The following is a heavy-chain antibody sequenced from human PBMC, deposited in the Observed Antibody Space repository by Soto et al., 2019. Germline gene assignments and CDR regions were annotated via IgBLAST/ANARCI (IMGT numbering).Heavy chain of an antibody. CDR1: GFTFSSNW. D-gene: IGHD3-10*01. CDR2: INSDGTTT. Sequence: EVQLVESGGGLVQPGGSLRLSCAASGFTFSSNWMHWVRQAPGKGLVWVARINSDGTTTTYADPVKGRFTISRDNAKNTVCLQMNSLRVEDTAVYYCATVGTGSYNWFDPWGRGTLVTVSS. CDR3: ATVGTGSYNWFDP. V-gene: IGHV3-74*01. J-gene: IGHJ5*02.